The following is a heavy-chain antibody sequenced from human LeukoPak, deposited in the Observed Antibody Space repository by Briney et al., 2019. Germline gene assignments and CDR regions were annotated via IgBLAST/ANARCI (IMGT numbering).Heavy chain of an antibody. CDR1: GFTFSSYG. CDR3: AKDLDGSGTYYNTGQDAFDF. V-gene: IGHV3-30*19. CDR2: MSYDGSNK. Sequence: PGGSLRLSCAASGFTFSSYGMHWVRQAPGKGLEWVAVMSYDGSNKYYADSVKGRFTISRDNSKNTLFLQMNSLRPDDTAVYYCAKDLDGSGTYYNTGQDAFDFWGQGTMVTVSS. J-gene: IGHJ3*01. D-gene: IGHD3-10*01.